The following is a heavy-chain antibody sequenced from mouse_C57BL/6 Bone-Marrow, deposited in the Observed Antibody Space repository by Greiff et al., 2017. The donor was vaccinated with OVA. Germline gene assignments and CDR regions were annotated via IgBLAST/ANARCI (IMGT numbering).Heavy chain of an antibody. D-gene: IGHD2-4*01. CDR3: ARYQFYYDYDGDDPYAMDY. J-gene: IGHJ4*01. CDR2: IRNKANGYTT. V-gene: IGHV7-3*01. Sequence: EVMLVESGGGLVQPGGSLSLSCAASGFTFTDYYMSWVRQPPGKALEWLGVIRNKANGYTTEYSASVKGRFTISRDNSQSILYLQRNALKAEDSATYYCARYQFYYDYDGDDPYAMDYWGQGTSVTVSS. CDR1: GFTFTDYY.